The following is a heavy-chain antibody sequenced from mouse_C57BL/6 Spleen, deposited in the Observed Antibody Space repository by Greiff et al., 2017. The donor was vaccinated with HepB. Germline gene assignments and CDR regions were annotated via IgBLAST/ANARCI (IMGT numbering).Heavy chain of an antibody. Sequence: VQLVESGPELVKPGASVKISCKASGYAFSSSWMNWVKQRPGKGLEWIGRIYPGDGDTNYNGKFKGKATLTADKSSSTAYMQLSSLTSEDSAVYFCAREIYYGSSTGYFDVRGTGTTVTVSS. D-gene: IGHD1-1*01. CDR1: GYAFSSSW. J-gene: IGHJ1*03. V-gene: IGHV1-82*01. CDR2: IYPGDGDT. CDR3: AREIYYGSSTGYFDV.